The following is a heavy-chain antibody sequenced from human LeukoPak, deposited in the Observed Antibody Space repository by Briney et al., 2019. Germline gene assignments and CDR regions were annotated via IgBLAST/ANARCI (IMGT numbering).Heavy chain of an antibody. CDR1: GGTFSSYA. CDR2: IIPIFGTA. Sequence: ASVKISCKASGGTFSSYAISWVRQAPGQGLEWMGGIIPIFGTANYAQKFQGRVTITADESTSTAYMELSSLRSEDTAVYYCARVPGQLGYYYYGMDVWGQGTTVTVSS. V-gene: IGHV1-69*13. J-gene: IGHJ6*02. D-gene: IGHD3-16*01. CDR3: ARVPGQLGYYYYGMDV.